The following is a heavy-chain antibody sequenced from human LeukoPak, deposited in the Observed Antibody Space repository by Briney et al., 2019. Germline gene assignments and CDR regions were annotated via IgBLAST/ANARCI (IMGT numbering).Heavy chain of an antibody. Sequence: GRSLRLSCAASGFTFSSYGMRWFRQAPGKGLEWVAVISYDGSNEYYGDSVKGRFTISRDNSKNTLHLQMNSLRAEDTAVYYCARYSSSSNDYYGLVAWRQGTTVTVSS. CDR1: GFTFSSYG. CDR3: ARYSSSSNDYYGLVA. CDR2: ISYDGSNE. D-gene: IGHD6-6*01. J-gene: IGHJ6*02. V-gene: IGHV3-30*03.